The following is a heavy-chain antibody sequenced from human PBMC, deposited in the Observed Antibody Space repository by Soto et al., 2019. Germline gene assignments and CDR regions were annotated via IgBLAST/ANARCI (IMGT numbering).Heavy chain of an antibody. Sequence: EVQLLESGGGLVQPGGSLRLSCAASGFTFSSYAMSWVRQAPGKGLEWVSAISGSGGSTYYADSVKGRFTISRDNSKNTLYLQMNSLRAEDTAVYYFAKDRITMVRGVMYAFDIWGQGTMVTVSS. CDR3: AKDRITMVRGVMYAFDI. CDR2: ISGSGGST. V-gene: IGHV3-23*01. J-gene: IGHJ3*02. D-gene: IGHD3-10*01. CDR1: GFTFSSYA.